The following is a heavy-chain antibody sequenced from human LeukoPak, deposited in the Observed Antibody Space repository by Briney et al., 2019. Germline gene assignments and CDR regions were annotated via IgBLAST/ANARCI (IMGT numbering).Heavy chain of an antibody. Sequence: ASVKVSCKASGYPLTSYYMHWVRQAPGQGLEWMGIINPSGGSTSYAQKFQGRVTMTRDTSTGTVYMELSSLRSEDTAVYYCARSYGDFDYWGQGTLVTVSS. CDR2: INPSGGST. J-gene: IGHJ4*02. V-gene: IGHV1-46*01. D-gene: IGHD4-17*01. CDR3: ARSYGDFDY. CDR1: GYPLTSYY.